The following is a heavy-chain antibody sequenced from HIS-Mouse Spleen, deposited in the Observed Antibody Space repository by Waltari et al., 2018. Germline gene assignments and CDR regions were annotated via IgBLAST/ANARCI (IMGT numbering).Heavy chain of an antibody. CDR3: AREGDSGSYFDY. D-gene: IGHD1-26*01. CDR2: IKQDGSEK. J-gene: IGHJ4*02. Sequence: EVQLVESGGGLVQPGGSLGLSWAASGFTFSSVGMSWVRQAPGKGLEWVANIKQDGSEKYYVDSVKGRFTISRDNAKNSLYLQMNSLRAEDTAVYYCAREGDSGSYFDYWGQGTLVTVSS. CDR1: GFTFSSVG. V-gene: IGHV3-7*01.